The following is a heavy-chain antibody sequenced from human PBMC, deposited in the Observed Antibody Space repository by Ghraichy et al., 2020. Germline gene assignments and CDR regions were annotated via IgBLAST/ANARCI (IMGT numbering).Heavy chain of an antibody. CDR2: ISFDGSSK. J-gene: IGHJ3*02. V-gene: IGHV3-30-3*01. Sequence: GGSLRLSCAASGFRISTYAMHWVRQAPGKGLEWVAVISFDGSSKYNADAVKGRFTISRDSSKNTLYLQMNSLRTDDTAVYYCARDGPQAVANTRGDAFDIWGQGKMITVYS. D-gene: IGHD6-19*01. CDR3: ARDGPQAVANTRGDAFDI. CDR1: GFRISTYA.